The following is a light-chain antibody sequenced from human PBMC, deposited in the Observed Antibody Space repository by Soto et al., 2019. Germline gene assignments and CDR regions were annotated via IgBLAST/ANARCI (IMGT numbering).Light chain of an antibody. V-gene: IGLV2-14*03. CDR3: TSYVSSSTLVV. J-gene: IGLJ2*01. CDR2: DVS. Sequence: QSALTQPASVSGSPGQSITISCTGTSSDVADYNSVSWYQQHPGKAPKLMIYDVSNRPSGVSNRFSGSKSGHTASLTISGLQAEDEADYYCTSYVSSSTLVVFGGGTKLTVL. CDR1: SSDVADYNS.